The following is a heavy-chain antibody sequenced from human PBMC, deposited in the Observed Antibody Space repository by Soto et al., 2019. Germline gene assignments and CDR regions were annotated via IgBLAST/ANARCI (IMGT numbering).Heavy chain of an antibody. J-gene: IGHJ4*02. Sequence: GASVKVSCKASGYTFTSYGISWVRQAPGQGLEWMGWISAYNGNTNYAQKLQGRVTMTTDTSTSTAYMELMSLRSDDTAVYYCARVIGHDYGDYGVDYWGQGTLVTVSS. CDR1: GYTFTSYG. V-gene: IGHV1-18*01. CDR2: ISAYNGNT. D-gene: IGHD4-17*01. CDR3: ARVIGHDYGDYGVDY.